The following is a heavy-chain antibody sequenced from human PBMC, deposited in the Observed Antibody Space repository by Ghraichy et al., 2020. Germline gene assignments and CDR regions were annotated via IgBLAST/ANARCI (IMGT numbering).Heavy chain of an antibody. Sequence: SCAASGFTFSSYAMSWVRQAPGKGLEWVSAISGSGGSTYYADSVKGRFTISRDNSKNTLYLQMNSLRAEDTAVYYCAKSSGSSSYYYYGMDVWGQGTTVTVSS. CDR3: AKSSGSSSYYYYGMDV. V-gene: IGHV3-23*01. CDR2: ISGSGGST. CDR1: GFTFSSYA. J-gene: IGHJ6*02. D-gene: IGHD1-26*01.